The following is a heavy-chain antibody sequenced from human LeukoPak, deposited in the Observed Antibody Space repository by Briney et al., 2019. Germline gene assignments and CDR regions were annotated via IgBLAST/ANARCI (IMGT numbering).Heavy chain of an antibody. D-gene: IGHD6-19*01. V-gene: IGHV4-39*01. CDR2: FYYSGSS. CDR1: GGSISSSSYY. J-gene: IGHJ4*02. Sequence: PSETLSLTCTVSGGSISSSSYYWGWIRQPPGKGLEWIGSFYYSGSSSYNPSLKSRVTISVDTSKNQSSLKLTSVTAADTAVYYCARLWSSGWLDYWGQGTLVSVSS. CDR3: ARLWSSGWLDY.